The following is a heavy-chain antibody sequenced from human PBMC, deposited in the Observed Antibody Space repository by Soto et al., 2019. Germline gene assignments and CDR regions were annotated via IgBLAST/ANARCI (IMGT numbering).Heavy chain of an antibody. V-gene: IGHV1-69*01. CDR2: IIPIFGTA. Sequence: QVQLVQSGAEVKKPGSSVKVSCKASGGTFSSYAISWVRQAPGQGLEWMGGIIPIFGTANYAQKFQGRVTITADESTSTAYMELSSLRSEDTAVYYCAKGPRGTAPHPDYYFDYWGQGTLVTVSS. CDR3: AKGPRGTAPHPDYYFDY. CDR1: GGTFSSYA. D-gene: IGHD3-16*01. J-gene: IGHJ4*02.